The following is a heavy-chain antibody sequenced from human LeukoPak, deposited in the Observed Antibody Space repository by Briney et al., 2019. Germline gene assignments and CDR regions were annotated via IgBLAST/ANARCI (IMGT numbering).Heavy chain of an antibody. CDR1: GGSISSYY. V-gene: IGHV4-59*01. J-gene: IGHJ2*01. Sequence: SETLSLTCTVSGGSISSYYWSWIRQPPGKGLEWIGYIYYGGSTNYNPSLKSRVTISVDTSKNQFSLKLSSVTAADTAVYYCARVPEGFDWDRYVDLWGRGTLVTVSS. CDR2: IYYGGST. CDR3: ARVPEGFDWDRYVDL. D-gene: IGHD3-9*01.